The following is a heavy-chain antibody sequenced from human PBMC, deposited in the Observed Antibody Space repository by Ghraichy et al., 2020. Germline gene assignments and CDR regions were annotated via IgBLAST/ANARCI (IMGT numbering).Heavy chain of an antibody. CDR3: AREGSSSWNALDI. CDR2: IRSSGDHM. Sequence: GESLNISCAASGFSFSGYSMHWVRQAPGKGLDWVSSIRSSGDHMYYGDSVKGRFTTSRDNAKNSVYLQMNSLRAEDTALYYCAREGSSSWNALDIWGQGAIVTVSS. CDR1: GFSFSGYS. D-gene: IGHD6-13*01. V-gene: IGHV3-21*01. J-gene: IGHJ3*02.